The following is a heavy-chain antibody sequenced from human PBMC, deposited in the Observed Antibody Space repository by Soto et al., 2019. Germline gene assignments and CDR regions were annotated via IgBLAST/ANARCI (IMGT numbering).Heavy chain of an antibody. J-gene: IGHJ3*02. V-gene: IGHV1-18*01. Sequence: GASVKVSCKASGYTLTSYGISWVRQAPGQGLEWMGWISAYNGNTNYAQKLQGRVTMTTDTSTSTAYMELRSLRSDDTAVYYCARDPHGDPSDAFDIWGQGTMVTVSS. D-gene: IGHD4-17*01. CDR3: ARDPHGDPSDAFDI. CDR2: ISAYNGNT. CDR1: GYTLTSYG.